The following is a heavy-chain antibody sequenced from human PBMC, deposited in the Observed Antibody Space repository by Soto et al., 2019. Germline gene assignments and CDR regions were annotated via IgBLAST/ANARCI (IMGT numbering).Heavy chain of an antibody. J-gene: IGHJ5*02. D-gene: IGHD6-6*01. CDR2: IYYSGST. CDR1: GGSISSGDYY. V-gene: IGHV4-31*03. Sequence: QVQLQESGPGLVRPSQTLSLTCTVSGGSISSGDYYWSWIRQHPGKGLEWIGYIYYSGSTYHNPSLKSRLTISIDTSKNQFSLKMSSVTAADTAVYYCARSEIKARPSDWFDPWGQGTLVTVSS. CDR3: ARSEIKARPSDWFDP.